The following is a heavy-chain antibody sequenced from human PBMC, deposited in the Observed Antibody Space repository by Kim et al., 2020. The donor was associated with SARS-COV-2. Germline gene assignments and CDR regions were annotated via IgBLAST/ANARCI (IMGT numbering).Heavy chain of an antibody. CDR1: GFTFSSYG. J-gene: IGHJ5*02. CDR2: IWYDGSNK. D-gene: IGHD3-3*01. CDR3: ARDSYYDFWSNRFDP. Sequence: GGSLRLSCAASGFTFSSYGMHWVRQAPGKGLEWVAVIWYDGSNKYYADSVKGRFTISRDNSKNTLYLQMNSLRAEDTAVYYCARDSYYDFWSNRFDPWGQGTLVTVSS. V-gene: IGHV3-33*01.